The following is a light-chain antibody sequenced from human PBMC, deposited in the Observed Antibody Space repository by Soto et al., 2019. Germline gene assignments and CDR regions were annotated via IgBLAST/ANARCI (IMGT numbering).Light chain of an antibody. Sequence: QSALTQPASVSGSPGQSITISCTGTSSDVGGYNYVSWYQQHPGKAPKLMIYDVSNRPSGVSNRFSGSKSGNTASLTISGLQAEDEADYYCSSYTSSSTLYVVFGGGTKPTAL. J-gene: IGLJ2*01. CDR1: SSDVGGYNY. CDR3: SSYTSSSTLYVV. CDR2: DVS. V-gene: IGLV2-14*01.